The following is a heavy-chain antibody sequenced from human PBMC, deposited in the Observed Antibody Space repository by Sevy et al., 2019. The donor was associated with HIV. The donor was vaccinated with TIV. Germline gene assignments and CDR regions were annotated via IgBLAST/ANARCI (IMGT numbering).Heavy chain of an antibody. Sequence: GGSLRLSCAASGFTFSSYSMNWVRQAPGKGLEWVSYISSSSSTIYYADSVKGRFTISRDNAKNSLYLQMNSLRDEDTAVYYCARDLGYYDSSGYGDDAFDIWGQGTMVTVSS. CDR2: ISSSSSTI. CDR3: ARDLGYYDSSGYGDDAFDI. V-gene: IGHV3-48*02. D-gene: IGHD3-22*01. J-gene: IGHJ3*02. CDR1: GFTFSSYS.